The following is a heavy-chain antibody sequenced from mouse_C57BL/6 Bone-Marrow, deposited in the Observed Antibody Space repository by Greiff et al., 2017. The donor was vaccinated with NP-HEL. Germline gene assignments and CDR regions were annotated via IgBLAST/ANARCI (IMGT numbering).Heavy chain of an antibody. D-gene: IGHD2-2*01. V-gene: IGHV1-69*01. Sequence: QVQLQQPGAELVMPGASVKLSCKASGYTFTSYWMHWVKQRPGQGLEWIGEIDPSDSYTNYNQKFKGKSTLTVDKSSSTAYMQLSSLTSEDSAVYYCAREFYYGYPDYYAMDYWGQGTSVTVSS. CDR1: GYTFTSYW. CDR3: AREFYYGYPDYYAMDY. J-gene: IGHJ4*01. CDR2: IDPSDSYT.